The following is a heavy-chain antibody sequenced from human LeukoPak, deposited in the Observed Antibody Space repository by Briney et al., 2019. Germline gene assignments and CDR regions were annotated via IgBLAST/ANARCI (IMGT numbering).Heavy chain of an antibody. CDR2: TSGSGDKT. D-gene: IGHD5-18*01. CDR1: GFIFRTYA. Sequence: GGSLRLSCAASGFIFRTYAMTWVRQAPGKGLEWVSATSGSGDKTYYADSVKGRFTISRDNSKNTVHLQMNRLRIEDTAEYYCAKEGEGYNYGYAYWGQGTLVTVSS. J-gene: IGHJ4*02. CDR3: AKEGEGYNYGYAY. V-gene: IGHV3-23*01.